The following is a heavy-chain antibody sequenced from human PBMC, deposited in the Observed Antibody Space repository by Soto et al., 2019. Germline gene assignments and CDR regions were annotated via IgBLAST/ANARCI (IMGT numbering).Heavy chain of an antibody. CDR1: GGSFSGYY. D-gene: IGHD2-8*01. CDR3: ARGPRGCSNGVCSTGRYYYYGMDV. V-gene: IGHV4-34*01. Sequence: GPGPANPSETLSLTCAVYGGSFSGYYWSWIRQPPGKGLEWIGEINHSGSTNYNPSLKSRVTISVDTSKNQLSLKLSSVTAADTAVYYCARGPRGCSNGVCSTGRYYYYGMDVWGQGTAVTVSS. J-gene: IGHJ6*02. CDR2: INHSGST.